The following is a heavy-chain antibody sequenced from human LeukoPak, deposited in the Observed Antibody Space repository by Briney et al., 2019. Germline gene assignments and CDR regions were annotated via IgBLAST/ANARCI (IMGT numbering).Heavy chain of an antibody. J-gene: IGHJ4*02. CDR1: GGSFSGHY. D-gene: IGHD3-22*01. Sequence: SETLSLTCEIYGGSFSGHYWSWIRQPPGKGLEWIGEINDSGSTNYRPSLKSRVIISVDTSKNQFSLKLSSVTAADTAVYYCASTNYYDSSGSFDYWGQGTLVTVSS. V-gene: IGHV4-34*01. CDR2: INDSGST. CDR3: ASTNYYDSSGSFDY.